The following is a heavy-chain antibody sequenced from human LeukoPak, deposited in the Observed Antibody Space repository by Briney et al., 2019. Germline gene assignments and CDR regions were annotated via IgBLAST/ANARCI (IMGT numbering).Heavy chain of an antibody. CDR1: GFTFSDSY. J-gene: IGHJ4*02. V-gene: IGHV3-11*04. Sequence: GGSLRLSCTASGFTFSDSYMSWIRQAPGKGLEWVSYISSSGNSIYYADSVKGRFTISRDNAKNSLYLQMNSLRAEDTAVYYCYFADGYYFSYWGQGILVTVSS. D-gene: IGHD3-9*01. CDR3: YFADGYYFSY. CDR2: ISSSGNSI.